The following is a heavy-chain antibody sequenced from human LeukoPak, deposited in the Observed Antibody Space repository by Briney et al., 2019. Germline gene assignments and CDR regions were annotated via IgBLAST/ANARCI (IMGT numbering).Heavy chain of an antibody. CDR3: AREAAPGTGGFDY. J-gene: IGHJ4*02. CDR2: IYHSAST. CDR1: GGAISSYY. D-gene: IGHD6-13*01. V-gene: IGHV4-59*01. Sequence: PSETLSLTCTVSGGAISSYYWSWIRQPPGKGLDWIGYIYHSASTNYNPSLHSRVAISVDSSKNQFSLNVRSVTAADTAVYYCAREAAPGTGGFDYWGRGTLVTVSS.